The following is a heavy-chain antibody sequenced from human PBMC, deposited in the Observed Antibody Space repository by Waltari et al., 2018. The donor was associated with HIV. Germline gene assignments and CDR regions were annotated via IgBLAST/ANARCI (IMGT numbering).Heavy chain of an antibody. D-gene: IGHD6-19*01. J-gene: IGHJ6*02. CDR2: INPNSGGT. CDR3: ARVREEQWLVPDFYYFAMDV. V-gene: IGHV1-2*02. Sequence: QVQLMHSGAEVKKPGAPVKASCKAYGNTLTDYNLYGLRLAPGQGLEWVGWINPNSGGTNYAQKFQGRITMTMDTSINTAYMELSSLRSDDTSVYFCARVREEQWLVPDFYYFAMDVWGQGTTVIVSS. CDR1: GNTLTDYN.